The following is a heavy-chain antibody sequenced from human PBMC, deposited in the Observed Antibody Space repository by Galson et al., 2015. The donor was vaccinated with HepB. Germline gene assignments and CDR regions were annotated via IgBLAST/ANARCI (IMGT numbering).Heavy chain of an antibody. Sequence: SLRLSCAASGFTFSSYWMSWVRQAPGKGLEWVANIKQDGSEKYYVDSVKGRFTISRDNAKNSLYLQMNSLRAEDTAVYYCARDRWELRSDAFDIWGQGTTVTVSS. CDR2: IKQDGSEK. J-gene: IGHJ3*02. CDR1: GFTFSSYW. V-gene: IGHV3-7*01. CDR3: ARDRWELRSDAFDI. D-gene: IGHD1-26*01.